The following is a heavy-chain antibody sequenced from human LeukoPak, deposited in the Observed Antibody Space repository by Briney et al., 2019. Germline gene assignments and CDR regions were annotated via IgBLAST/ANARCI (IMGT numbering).Heavy chain of an antibody. D-gene: IGHD5-18*01. CDR1: GVTLSSYA. Sequence: GGSLRLSCAASGVTLSSYAMSWARQAPGKGLEWVSGISSSGSGGNTYYADSVKGRFTISRDNSKNTLYLQMNSLRAEDTAVYYCARDPGGYSYGTQTGYFDYWGQGTLVTVSS. CDR2: ISSSGSGGNT. V-gene: IGHV3-23*01. J-gene: IGHJ4*02. CDR3: ARDPGGYSYGTQTGYFDY.